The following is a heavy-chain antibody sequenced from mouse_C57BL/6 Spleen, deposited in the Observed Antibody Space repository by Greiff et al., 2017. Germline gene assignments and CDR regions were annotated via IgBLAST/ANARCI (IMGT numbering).Heavy chain of an antibody. Sequence: QVKLQQPGAELVRPGSSVKLSCKASGYTFTSYWMDWVKQRPGQGLEWIGNIYPSDSETHYNQKFKDKDTLTVDKSSSTAYMQLSSLTSEDSAVYYCARRGLLRYFDYWGQGTTLTVSS. CDR1: GYTFTSYW. D-gene: IGHD2-3*01. CDR2: IYPSDSET. CDR3: ARRGLLRYFDY. J-gene: IGHJ2*01. V-gene: IGHV1-61*01.